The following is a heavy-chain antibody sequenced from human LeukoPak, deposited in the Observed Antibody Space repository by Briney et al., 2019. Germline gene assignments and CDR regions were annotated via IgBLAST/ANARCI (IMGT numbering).Heavy chain of an antibody. V-gene: IGHV1-2*02. CDR3: ARDLVVGATYYYYMDV. J-gene: IGHJ6*03. CDR1: GYTFTCYY. Sequence: ASVKVSCKASGYTFTCYYMHWVRQAPGQGREWMGWINPNSGGTNYAQKFQGRVTMTRDTSISTAYMELSRLRSDDTAVYYCARDLVVGATYYYYMDVWGKGTTVTISS. CDR2: INPNSGGT. D-gene: IGHD1-26*01.